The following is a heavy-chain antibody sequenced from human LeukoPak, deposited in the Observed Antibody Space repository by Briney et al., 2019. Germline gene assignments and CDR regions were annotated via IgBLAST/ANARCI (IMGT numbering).Heavy chain of an antibody. V-gene: IGHV3-64D*06. CDR1: GFTFSSHA. CDR3: VKDRYCSSTTCYANFDS. D-gene: IGHD2-2*01. J-gene: IGHJ4*02. Sequence: GGPLRLSCSASGFTFSSHAMHWVRQAPGKGLEYVSVISGNGDSTYYVDSVRGRFTISRDNSKNTLYLQMSSLRAEDTAVYYCVKDRYCSSTTCYANFDSWGQGTLVTVSS. CDR2: ISGNGDST.